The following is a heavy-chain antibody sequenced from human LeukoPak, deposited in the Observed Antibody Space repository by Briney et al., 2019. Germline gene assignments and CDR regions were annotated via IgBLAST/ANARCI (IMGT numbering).Heavy chain of an antibody. CDR3: ARDRYYDSSDHFDY. Sequence: GGSLRLSCAASGFTFTIYWMTWVRQAPGKGLEWVSSISSSSSYIYYADSVKGRFTISRDNAKNSLYLQMNSLRAEDTAVYYCARDRYYDSSDHFDYWGQGTLVTVSS. V-gene: IGHV3-21*01. CDR1: GFTFTIYW. CDR2: ISSSSSYI. J-gene: IGHJ4*02. D-gene: IGHD3-22*01.